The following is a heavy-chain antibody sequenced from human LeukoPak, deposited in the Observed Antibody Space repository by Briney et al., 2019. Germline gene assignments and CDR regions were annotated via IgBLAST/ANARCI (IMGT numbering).Heavy chain of an antibody. CDR3: ASTLGYCTSSSCPDIDY. J-gene: IGHJ4*02. Sequence: ASVKVSCKASGYTFTSYAVSCVRQAPGQGLEWMGWIKPNSGDTNYAQKFQGRVTMTRDTSISAAYMELSRLRSDDTAVYYCASTLGYCTSSSCPDIDYWGQGTLVTVSS. CDR2: IKPNSGDT. V-gene: IGHV1-2*02. CDR1: GYTFTSYA. D-gene: IGHD2-2*01.